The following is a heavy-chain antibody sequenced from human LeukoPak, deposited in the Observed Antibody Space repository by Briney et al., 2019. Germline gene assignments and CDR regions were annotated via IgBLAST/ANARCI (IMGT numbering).Heavy chain of an antibody. CDR2: TNTNGGDT. J-gene: IGHJ4*02. V-gene: IGHV1-2*02. CDR1: GHTLKDYY. Sequence: ASVKVSCKASGHTLKDYYIHGVRQAPGQGLEWMGWTNTNGGDTNYAQKFQGRVTMTRDTSISTVYMELSSLRSDDTAFYYCVSEPFDSDGRSLDFDFWGQGTLVTVSS. D-gene: IGHD3-16*01. CDR3: VSEPFDSDGRSLDFDF.